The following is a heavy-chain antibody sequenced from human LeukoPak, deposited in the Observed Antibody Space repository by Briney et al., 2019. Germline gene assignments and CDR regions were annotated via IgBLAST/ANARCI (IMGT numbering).Heavy chain of an antibody. CDR1: GYTFTSYG. D-gene: IGHD1-26*01. Sequence: GASVKVSCKASGYTFTSYGITWVRQAPGQGLEWMGWISGYNGNTNYAQKLQGRVSMTTDTYTSTAYMELRSLRSDDTAVYYCARDPPGVGVDFDYWGQGTLVTVSS. CDR3: ARDPPGVGVDFDY. CDR2: ISGYNGNT. V-gene: IGHV1-18*01. J-gene: IGHJ4*02.